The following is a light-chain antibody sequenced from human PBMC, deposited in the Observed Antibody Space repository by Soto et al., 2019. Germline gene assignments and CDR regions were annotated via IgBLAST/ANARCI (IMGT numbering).Light chain of an antibody. CDR1: QTISSW. Sequence: DIQITQSPSTLSGSVGDRVTITCRASQTISSWLAWYQQKPGKAPKLLIYAASSLQSGVPSRFSGSGSGTDFTLTISSLQPDDFATYYCQQYNSYSPLTFGGGTKVDIK. CDR2: AAS. CDR3: QQYNSYSPLT. J-gene: IGKJ4*01. V-gene: IGKV1-5*01.